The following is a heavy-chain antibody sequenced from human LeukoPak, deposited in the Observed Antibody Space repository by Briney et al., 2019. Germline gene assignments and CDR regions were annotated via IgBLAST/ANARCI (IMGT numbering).Heavy chain of an antibody. CDR3: ARGGWELHRRLGDY. D-gene: IGHD1-26*01. Sequence: PGGSLRLSCAGSGFTFYDYAIHWVRQAPGKGLEWVSGITWNSRSIVYADSVKGRFSISRDNAKNSLYLQMNSLRAEDTALYYCARGGWELHRRLGDYWGQGTLVTVSS. CDR1: GFTFYDYA. V-gene: IGHV3-9*01. CDR2: ITWNSRSI. J-gene: IGHJ4*02.